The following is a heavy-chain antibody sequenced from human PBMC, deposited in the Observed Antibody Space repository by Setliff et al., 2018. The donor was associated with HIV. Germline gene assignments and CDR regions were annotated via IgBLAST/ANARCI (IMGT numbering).Heavy chain of an antibody. Sequence: GESLTISCGASGFIFSDSWMDWVRQAPGKGLEWVATIKKDGRGKYYVDSVKGRFTISRDNARTSLYLEMSSLRVEDTAVYFCASMWKVGAWGRGTLVTVSS. J-gene: IGHJ5*02. CDR1: GFIFSDSW. CDR2: IKKDGRGK. CDR3: ASMWKVGA. V-gene: IGHV3-7*03. D-gene: IGHD1-26*01.